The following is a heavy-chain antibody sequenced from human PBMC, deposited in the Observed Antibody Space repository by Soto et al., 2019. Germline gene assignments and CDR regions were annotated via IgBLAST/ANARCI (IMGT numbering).Heavy chain of an antibody. J-gene: IGHJ6*02. CDR1: EGTFSSYS. CDR2: IIPLLGTA. CDR3: AIAPVDLFGYMDV. V-gene: IGHV1-69*06. D-gene: IGHD6-25*01. Sequence: QEELVQSGAEVKKPGSSVNVSCKASEGTFSSYSINWVRQAPGQRLEWMGEIIPLLGTANYAQKFQGRVTITGDKSTSTIYMGLSSLRSDDTAVYYCAIAPVDLFGYMDVWGQGTTVTVSS.